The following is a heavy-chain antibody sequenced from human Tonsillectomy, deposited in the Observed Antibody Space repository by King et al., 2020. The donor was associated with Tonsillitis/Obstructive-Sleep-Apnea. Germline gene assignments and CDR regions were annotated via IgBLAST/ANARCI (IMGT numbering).Heavy chain of an antibody. J-gene: IGHJ3*02. CDR3: ARIRSGDYAAFDI. Sequence: TLKESGPALVKPTQTLTLTCTFSGFSLSTSGLCVSWIRQPPGKALEWLARIDWDDDKFYSTFLKTRLTISKDTSKNQVVLTMTNMDPVDTATYYCARIRSGDYAAFDIWGLGTMVTVSS. D-gene: IGHD4/OR15-4a*01. V-gene: IGHV2-70*04. CDR1: GFSLSTSGLC. CDR2: IDWDDDK.